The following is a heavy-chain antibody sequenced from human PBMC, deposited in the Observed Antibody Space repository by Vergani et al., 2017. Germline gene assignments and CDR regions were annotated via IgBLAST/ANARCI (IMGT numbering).Heavy chain of an antibody. J-gene: IGHJ2*01. CDR2: IYYSGCT. Sequence: QVQLQESGPGLVKPSQTLSLTCTVSGGSISSGDYYWSWIRQPPGKGLEWIGYIYYSGCTYYNPSLKSRVTISVDTSKNQFSLKLSSVTAADTAVYYCARGKGVVQLWYPSWYFDLWGRGTLVTVSS. CDR1: GGSISSGDYY. V-gene: IGHV4-30-4*08. CDR3: ARGKGVVQLWYPSWYFDL. D-gene: IGHD5-18*01.